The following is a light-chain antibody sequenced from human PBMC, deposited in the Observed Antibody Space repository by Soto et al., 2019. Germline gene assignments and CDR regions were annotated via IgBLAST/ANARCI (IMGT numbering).Light chain of an antibody. Sequence: EIVMTQSRATLSVSPGERASLSCRASQSVSSNLAWYQQKPGQAPRLLIYGASTRATGIPARFSGSGAGTEFTLTISSLKSEAFAVYYCQQYNNWPRTFGQGTNVEIK. CDR3: QQYNNWPRT. CDR1: QSVSSN. V-gene: IGKV3-15*01. CDR2: GAS. J-gene: IGKJ1*01.